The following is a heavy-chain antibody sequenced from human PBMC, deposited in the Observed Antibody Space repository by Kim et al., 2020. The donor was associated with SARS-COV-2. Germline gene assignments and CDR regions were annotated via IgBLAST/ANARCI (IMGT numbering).Heavy chain of an antibody. Sequence: SETLSLTCTVSGGSISSYYWSWIRQPPGKGLEWIGYIYYSGSTNYNPSLKSRGTISVETSKNQFSLKLNSVIAADTAVYYCASVLGYCSGGSCYPGAFDPWGQGTLVTVSS. V-gene: IGHV4-59*08. CDR1: GGSISSYY. D-gene: IGHD2-15*01. CDR3: ASVLGYCSGGSCYPGAFDP. CDR2: IYYSGST. J-gene: IGHJ5*02.